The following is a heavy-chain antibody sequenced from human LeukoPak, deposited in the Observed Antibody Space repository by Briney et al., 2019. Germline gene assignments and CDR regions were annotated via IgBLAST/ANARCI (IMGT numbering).Heavy chain of an antibody. Sequence: SQTLSLTCAVSGGSISSGGYSWSWIRQPPGKGLEWIGYIYHSGSTNYNSSLKSRVTISVDTSKNQFSLKLSSVTAADTAVYYCARVETTAGIDYWGQGTLVTVSS. CDR2: IYHSGST. D-gene: IGHD1-7*01. V-gene: IGHV4-30-2*01. J-gene: IGHJ4*02. CDR3: ARVETTAGIDY. CDR1: GGSISSGGYS.